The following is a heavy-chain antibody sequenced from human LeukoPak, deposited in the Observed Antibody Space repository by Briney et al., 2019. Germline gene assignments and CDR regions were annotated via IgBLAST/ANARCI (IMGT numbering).Heavy chain of an antibody. Sequence: GGSLRLSCTASGFTFSNYGMHWVRQAPGKGLEWVAFIRYDGSNKYYADSVKGRFTISRDNSKNTLYLQMNSLRAEDTAVYYCAKGAAAGFVGSMDVWGKGTTVTVSS. CDR1: GFTFSNYG. D-gene: IGHD6-13*01. J-gene: IGHJ6*03. CDR3: AKGAAAGFVGSMDV. CDR2: IRYDGSNK. V-gene: IGHV3-30*02.